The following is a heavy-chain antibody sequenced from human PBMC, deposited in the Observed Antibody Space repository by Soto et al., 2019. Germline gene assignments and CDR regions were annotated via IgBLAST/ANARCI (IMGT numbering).Heavy chain of an antibody. J-gene: IGHJ4*02. CDR2: INAGNGNT. V-gene: IGHV1-3*01. Sequence: GASVKVACKASGYTFTSYAIHWVRQAPGQRLEWMGWINAGNGNTKYSQKFQGRVTITRDTSASTAYMELSSLRSEDTAVYYCASEYPPRSRWTLGYWGQGTLVTVSS. D-gene: IGHD6-19*01. CDR3: ASEYPPRSRWTLGY. CDR1: GYTFTSYA.